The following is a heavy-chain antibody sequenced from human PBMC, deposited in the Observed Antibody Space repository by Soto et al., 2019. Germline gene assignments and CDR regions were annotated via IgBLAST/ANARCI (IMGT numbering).Heavy chain of an antibody. V-gene: IGHV4-31*03. CDR3: ARYFGVAAAGPFDY. CDR2: IYYSGST. J-gene: IGHJ4*02. CDR1: GGSISSGGYY. Sequence: SETLSLTCTFSGGSISSGGYYWSWIRQHPGKGLEWIGYIYYSGSTYYNPSLKSRVTISVDTSKNQFSLKLSSVTAADTAVYFCARYFGVAAAGPFDYWGQGTLVTVSS. D-gene: IGHD6-13*01.